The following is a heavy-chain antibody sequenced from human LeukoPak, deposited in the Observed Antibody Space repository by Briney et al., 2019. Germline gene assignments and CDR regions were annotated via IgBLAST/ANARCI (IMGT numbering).Heavy chain of an antibody. D-gene: IGHD2-15*01. CDR2: ISAYNGNT. CDR3: AGKDLISNWFDP. V-gene: IGHV1-18*01. Sequence: ASVKVSCKASGYTFTSYGISWARQAPGQGLEWMGWISAYNGNTNYAQKLQGRVTMTTDTSTSTAYMELRSLRSDDTAVYYCAGKDLISNWFDPWGQGTLVTVSS. CDR1: GYTFTSYG. J-gene: IGHJ5*02.